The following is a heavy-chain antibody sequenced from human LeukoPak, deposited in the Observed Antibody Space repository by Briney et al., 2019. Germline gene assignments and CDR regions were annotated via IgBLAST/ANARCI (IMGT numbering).Heavy chain of an antibody. J-gene: IGHJ6*02. CDR3: ARPIIAVTVYYYYYGMDV. CDR1: RFTFSSYA. D-gene: IGHD6-19*01. V-gene: IGHV3-30-3*01. CDR2: ISYDGGNK. Sequence: GGSLRLSCAASRFTFSSYAMHWVRQAPGKGLEWAAVISYDGGNKYYADSVKGRFTISRDNSKNTLYLQMNSLRAEDTAVYYCARPIIAVTVYYYYYGMDVWGQGTTVTVSS.